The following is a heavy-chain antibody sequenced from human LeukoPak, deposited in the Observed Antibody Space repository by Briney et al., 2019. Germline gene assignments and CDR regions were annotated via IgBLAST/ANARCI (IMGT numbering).Heavy chain of an antibody. J-gene: IGHJ4*02. V-gene: IGHV1-46*01. Sequence: ASVKVSCKASGYTFTNYHMHWVRQAPGQGLEWMGIINPSGGSTSYAQKFQGRVTMTRDMSTRTVYMELSSLRSEDTAVYYCARVGWELLRWWGQGTLVTVSS. CDR1: GYTFTNYH. CDR2: INPSGGST. CDR3: ARVGWELLRW. D-gene: IGHD1-26*01.